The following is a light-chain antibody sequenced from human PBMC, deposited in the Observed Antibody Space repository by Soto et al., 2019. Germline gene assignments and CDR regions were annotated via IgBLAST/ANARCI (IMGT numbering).Light chain of an antibody. J-gene: IGKJ2*01. V-gene: IGKV1-9*01. CDR1: QGISSY. CDR3: QQLNSYPPYT. Sequence: IQLTQSPSSLSASVGDRVTITCRASQGISSYLAWYQQKPGKAPKLLIYAASTLQSGVPSRFNGSGSGTDFTLTISSLQPEDFATYYCQQLNSYPPYTFGQGTKLEIK. CDR2: AAS.